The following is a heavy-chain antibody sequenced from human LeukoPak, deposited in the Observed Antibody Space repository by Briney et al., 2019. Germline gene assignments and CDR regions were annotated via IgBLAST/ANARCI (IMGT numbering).Heavy chain of an antibody. CDR1: GGSISSGSYY. D-gene: IGHD6-19*01. Sequence: SETLSLTCTVSGGSISSGSYYWGWIRQPPGKGLEWIGSIYYSGSTYYNPSLKSRVTISVDTSKNQFSLKLSSVTAADKAVYFCARGQWLVPLDFWGQGILVTVSS. CDR2: IYYSGST. V-gene: IGHV4-39*01. CDR3: ARGQWLVPLDF. J-gene: IGHJ4*02.